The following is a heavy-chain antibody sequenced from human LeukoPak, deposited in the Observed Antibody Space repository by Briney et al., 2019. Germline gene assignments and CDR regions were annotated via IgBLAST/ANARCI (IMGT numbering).Heavy chain of an antibody. Sequence: SETLSLTCTVSGGSISSSSYYWGWIRQPPGKGLEWIGSIYYSGSTYYNPSLKSRVTISVDTSKNQFSLKLSSVTAADTAVYYCARDTLKIWFDPWGQGTRVTVSS. CDR3: ARDTLKIWFDP. CDR2: IYYSGST. D-gene: IGHD2/OR15-2a*01. J-gene: IGHJ5*02. CDR1: GGSISSSSYY. V-gene: IGHV4-39*07.